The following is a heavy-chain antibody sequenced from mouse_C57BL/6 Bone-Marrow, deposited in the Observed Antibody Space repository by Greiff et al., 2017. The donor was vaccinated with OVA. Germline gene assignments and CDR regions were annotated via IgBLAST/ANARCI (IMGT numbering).Heavy chain of an antibody. Sequence: VKLVESGPGLVQPSQSLSITCTVSGFSLTSYGVHWVRQSPGKGLEWLGVIWRGGSTDYNAAFMSRLSITKDNSKSQVFFKMNSLQADDTAIYYCARIYDGYPYWYFDVWGTGTTVTVSS. V-gene: IGHV2-5*01. D-gene: IGHD2-3*01. CDR1: GFSLTSYG. CDR3: ARIYDGYPYWYFDV. J-gene: IGHJ1*03. CDR2: IWRGGST.